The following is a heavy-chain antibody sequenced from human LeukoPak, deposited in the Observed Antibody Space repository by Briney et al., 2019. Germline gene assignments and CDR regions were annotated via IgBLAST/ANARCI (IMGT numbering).Heavy chain of an antibody. CDR3: ARDRAGRKAWVEFDP. CDR2: IYADGAT. V-gene: IGHV3-66*02. D-gene: IGHD3-10*01. CDR1: GITASQND. J-gene: IGHJ5*02. Sequence: GGSLRLSCAASGITASQNDMSCVRQAPGGGLERGSLIYADGATHYADSVKGRFTVSSDNSKNTVYLEMNSLRPEDTAVYFCARDRAGRKAWVEFDPWGQGTLVTVSS.